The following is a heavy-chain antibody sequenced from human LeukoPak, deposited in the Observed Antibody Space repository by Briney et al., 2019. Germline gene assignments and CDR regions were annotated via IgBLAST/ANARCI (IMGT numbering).Heavy chain of an antibody. J-gene: IGHJ5*02. CDR3: ARDIPPRYCSGGSCYHNWFDP. CDR2: INPNSGGT. V-gene: IGHV1-2*02. D-gene: IGHD2-15*01. Sequence: WASVKVSCKASGYTFTGYYMHWVRQAPGQGLEWMGWINPNSGGTNYAQKFQGRVTMTRDTSISTAYMELSRLRSDDTAVYYCARDIPPRYCSGGSCYHNWFDPWGQGTLVTVSS. CDR1: GYTFTGYY.